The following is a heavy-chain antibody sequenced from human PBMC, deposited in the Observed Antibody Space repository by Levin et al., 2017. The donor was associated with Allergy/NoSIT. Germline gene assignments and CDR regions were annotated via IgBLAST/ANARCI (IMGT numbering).Heavy chain of an antibody. CDR1: GFTFDDYT. J-gene: IGHJ4*02. CDR3: AKDGRTTPRRFDS. D-gene: IGHD1-1*01. CDR2: ISWNGGGT. V-gene: IGHV3-43*01. Sequence: SGGSLRLSCAASGFTFDDYTMHWVRQAPGKGLEWVSLISWNGGGTYYANSVKGRFTISRDNSKNSLYLQMNSLRTEDAALYYCAKDGRTTPRRFDSWGQRTLVTVSS.